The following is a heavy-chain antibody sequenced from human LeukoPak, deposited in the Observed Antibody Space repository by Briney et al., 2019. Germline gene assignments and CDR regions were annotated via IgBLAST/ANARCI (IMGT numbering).Heavy chain of an antibody. D-gene: IGHD1-26*01. J-gene: IGHJ4*02. V-gene: IGHV4-59*08. CDR2: IYFSGAT. CDR3: ASTVGAWYYFDY. Sequence: SETLSLTCTVSGDSIISYYWTWIRQSPGKGLEWIGHIYFSGATYYNPSLNSRVTISIDKSKSQFSLKLGSLTAADTAVYYCASTVGAWYYFDYWGQGTLVTVSS. CDR1: GDSIISYY.